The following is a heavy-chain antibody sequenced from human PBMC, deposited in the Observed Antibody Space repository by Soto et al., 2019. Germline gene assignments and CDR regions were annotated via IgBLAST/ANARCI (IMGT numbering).Heavy chain of an antibody. Sequence: QVQLQESGPGLVKPSETLSLTCAVSGASVSRIGFHWGWIRQPPGQGLEWIGSIYDAGTTFYNPSRKRRVTIAADTAKNQFSLRLTSVTAADTAVYYCARRGSGHTLDYWGQGTLVTVSS. V-gene: IGHV4-39*01. CDR3: ARRGSGHTLDY. D-gene: IGHD3-10*01. J-gene: IGHJ4*02. CDR2: IYDAGTT. CDR1: GASVSRIGFH.